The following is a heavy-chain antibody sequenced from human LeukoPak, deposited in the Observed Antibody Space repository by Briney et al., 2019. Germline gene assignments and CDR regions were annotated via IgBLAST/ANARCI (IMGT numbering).Heavy chain of an antibody. CDR3: ARQGVVPAAILRAFDI. CDR2: IYPGDSDT. D-gene: IGHD2-2*02. V-gene: IGHV5-51*01. J-gene: IGHJ3*02. Sequence: GESLKISCKGSGYSFTSYWIGWVRPMPGKGLEWMGIIYPGDSDTRYSPSFQGQVTISADKSISTAYLQWSSLKASDTAMYYCARQGVVPAAILRAFDIWGQGTMVTVSS. CDR1: GYSFTSYW.